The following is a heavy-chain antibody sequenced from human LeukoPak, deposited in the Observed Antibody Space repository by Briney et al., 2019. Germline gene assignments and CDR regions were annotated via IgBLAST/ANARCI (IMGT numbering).Heavy chain of an antibody. Sequence: GGSLRLSCAASGFTFSNYWMHWARQAPGKGLVWVSRINSDESTTTYADSAKGRFTISRDNAKNTLYLQMNSLRAEDTAVYYCAGDPGTAMGRALDYWGQGTLVTVSS. CDR3: AGDPGTAMGRALDY. J-gene: IGHJ4*02. CDR2: INSDESTT. D-gene: IGHD5-18*01. V-gene: IGHV3-74*01. CDR1: GFTFSNYW.